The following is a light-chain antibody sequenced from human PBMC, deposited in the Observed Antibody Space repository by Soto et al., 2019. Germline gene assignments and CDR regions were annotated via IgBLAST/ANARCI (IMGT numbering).Light chain of an antibody. CDR1: QSVSSY. CDR3: QQRSNWPPVT. V-gene: IGKV3-11*01. Sequence: EIVLTQSPATLSLSPGERAPLSYRASQSVSSYLAWYQQKPGQAPRLLLYEASNRATGIPASFSGSRSGTDFTLTISSLEPEDFAVYYCQQRSNWPPVTFGGGTKVEIK. J-gene: IGKJ4*01. CDR2: EAS.